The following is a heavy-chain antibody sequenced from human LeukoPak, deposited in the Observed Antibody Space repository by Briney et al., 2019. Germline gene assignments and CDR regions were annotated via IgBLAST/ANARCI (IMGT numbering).Heavy chain of an antibody. CDR2: ISAYNGNT. CDR3: ARDAAAAGINPYNWFDP. J-gene: IGHJ5*02. CDR1: GYTFTSYG. D-gene: IGHD6-13*01. V-gene: IGHV1-18*03. Sequence: ASVKVSCKASGYTFTSYGISWVRQAPGQGLEWMGWISAYNGNTNYAQKLQGRVTMTTDTSTSTAYMELRSLRSDDMAVYYCARDAAAAGINPYNWFDPWGQGTLVTVSS.